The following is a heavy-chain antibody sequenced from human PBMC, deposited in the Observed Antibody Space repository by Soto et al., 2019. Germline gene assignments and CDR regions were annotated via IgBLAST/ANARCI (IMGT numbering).Heavy chain of an antibody. Sequence: EVQLVESGGGLVQPGGSLRLSCAASGFTFSSYSMNWVRQAPGKXLEWVSYISSSSSTIYYADSVKGRFTISRDNAKNSLYLQMNSLRDEDTAVYYCARDGSGWYSXGYNWFDPWGQGTLVTVSS. J-gene: IGHJ5*02. V-gene: IGHV3-48*02. CDR2: ISSSSSTI. D-gene: IGHD6-19*01. CDR1: GFTFSSYS. CDR3: ARDGSGWYSXGYNWFDP.